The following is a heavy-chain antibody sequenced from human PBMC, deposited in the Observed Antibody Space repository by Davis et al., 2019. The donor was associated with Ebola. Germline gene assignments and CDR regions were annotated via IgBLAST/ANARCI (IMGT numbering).Heavy chain of an antibody. J-gene: IGHJ5*02. D-gene: IGHD5-24*01. Sequence: GESLKISCAASGFTFSSYWMSWVRQAPGKGLEWVANIKQDGSEKYYVDSVKGRFTISRDNAKNSLYLQMNSLRAGDTAVYYCARDDATTAVLDPWGQGTLVTVSS. CDR1: GFTFSSYW. V-gene: IGHV3-7*01. CDR3: ARDDATTAVLDP. CDR2: IKQDGSEK.